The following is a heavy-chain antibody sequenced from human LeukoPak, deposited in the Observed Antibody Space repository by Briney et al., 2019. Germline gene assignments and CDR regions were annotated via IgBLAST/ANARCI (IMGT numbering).Heavy chain of an antibody. CDR3: ARGYSSGYDY. CDR2: ISSSSTTI. D-gene: IGHD6-19*01. J-gene: IGHJ4*02. V-gene: IGHV3-48*02. CDR1: GFTFSSYS. Sequence: GGSLRLSCAASGFTFSSYSMNWVRQAPGKGLEWVSCISSSSTTIYYSDSLKGRFTISRDNAKNSLFLQMNSLRDEDTAVYYCARGYSSGYDYWGQGTLVTVSS.